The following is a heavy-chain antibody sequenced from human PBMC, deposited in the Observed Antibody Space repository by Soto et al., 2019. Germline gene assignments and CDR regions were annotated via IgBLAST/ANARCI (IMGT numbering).Heavy chain of an antibody. Sequence: SETLCLTCTVSGGSISSSSYYWGWIRQPPGKGLEWIGSIYHGGSTYYNPSLNSRVTLSIDMTNNHVSLILNSVTAADTAVYYCARVGPWVPYYYDSSPYTFENWFDPWGQGTLVTVSS. CDR3: ARVGPWVPYYYDSSPYTFENWFDP. CDR1: GGSISSSSYY. J-gene: IGHJ5*02. V-gene: IGHV4-39*02. D-gene: IGHD3-22*01. CDR2: IYHGGST.